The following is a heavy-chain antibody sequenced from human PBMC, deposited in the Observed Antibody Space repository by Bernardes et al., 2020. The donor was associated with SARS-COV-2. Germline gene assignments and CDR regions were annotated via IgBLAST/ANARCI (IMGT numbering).Heavy chain of an antibody. J-gene: IGHJ4*02. CDR3: TRQSASGFDS. CDR1: GYFFTSNW. Sequence: KVSCQASGYFFTSNWIGWARQVPGKGLEWMGIIYPPNSDTKYSPSFQGQVTISADESISTTFLQWSSLKASDSAIYFCTRQSASGFDSWGQGTLITVSS. CDR2: IYPPNSDT. V-gene: IGHV5-51*01. D-gene: IGHD3-10*01.